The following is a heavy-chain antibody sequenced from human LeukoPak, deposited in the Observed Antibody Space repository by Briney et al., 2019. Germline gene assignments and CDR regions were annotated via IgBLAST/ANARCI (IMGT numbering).Heavy chain of an antibody. D-gene: IGHD6-19*01. Sequence: GGSLRLSCAASGFTFSSYAMHWVRQAPGKGLEWVAVISYDGSNKYYADSVKGRFTISRDNSKNTLYLQMNSLRAEDTAVYYCARDQSSIAVAGTKDYWGQGTLVTVSS. V-gene: IGHV3-30-3*01. CDR1: GFTFSSYA. J-gene: IGHJ4*02. CDR3: ARDQSSIAVAGTKDY. CDR2: ISYDGSNK.